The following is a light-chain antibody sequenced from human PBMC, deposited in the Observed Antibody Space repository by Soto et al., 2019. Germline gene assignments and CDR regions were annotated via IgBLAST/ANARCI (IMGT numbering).Light chain of an antibody. CDR3: QVWDIMTDNYV. Sequence: SYELTQPPSVSVAPEKSATITCGGNNIGDKRVHWYRQKPGQAPVLLISYDRDRPSGIPERFSGSNSGNTATLTISRVEAGDEADYYCQVWDIMTDNYVFGGWTKVTVL. CDR1: NIGDKR. CDR2: YDR. V-gene: IGLV3-21*04. J-gene: IGLJ1*01.